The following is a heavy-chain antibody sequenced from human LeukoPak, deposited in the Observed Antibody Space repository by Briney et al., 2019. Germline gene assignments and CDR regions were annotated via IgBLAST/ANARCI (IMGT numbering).Heavy chain of an antibody. Sequence: GASVKVSCKASGYTLTTYIIHWVRQAPGQGLEWMGWISAYNGNTNYAQKLQGRVTMTTDTSTSTAYMELRSPRSDDTAVYYCARDSTPYYYGSGSYPDYWGQGTLVTVSS. J-gene: IGHJ4*02. CDR1: GYTLTTYI. CDR3: ARDSTPYYYGSGSYPDY. D-gene: IGHD3-10*01. CDR2: ISAYNGNT. V-gene: IGHV1-18*01.